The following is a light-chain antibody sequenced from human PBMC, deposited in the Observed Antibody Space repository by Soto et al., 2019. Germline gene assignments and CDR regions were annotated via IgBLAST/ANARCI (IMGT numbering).Light chain of an antibody. CDR1: SSNIGSNT. V-gene: IGLV1-44*01. Sequence: QSVLTQPPSTSGTPGQRVTISCSGSSSNIGSNTVNWYQHLPGTAPKLLIYSNNQRPSGVPDRFSGSKSGTSASLAVSGLQSADEADYYCAAWDDSLNGYVFGTGTKLTVL. J-gene: IGLJ1*01. CDR2: SNN. CDR3: AAWDDSLNGYV.